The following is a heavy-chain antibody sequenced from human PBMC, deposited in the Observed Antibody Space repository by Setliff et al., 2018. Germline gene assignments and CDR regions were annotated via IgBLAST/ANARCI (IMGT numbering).Heavy chain of an antibody. CDR1: GGSISSGSYY. V-gene: IGHV4-61*02. D-gene: IGHD6-19*01. Sequence: SETLSLTCAVSGGSISSGSYYWSWIRQPAGKGLEWVGRLHTSGSTNYNPSLKSRVTISVDTSKNQFSLNLSSVTAADTAVYFCAREVAGTYHYFDPWGQGTLVTVSS. CDR3: AREVAGTYHYFDP. CDR2: LHTSGST. J-gene: IGHJ5*02.